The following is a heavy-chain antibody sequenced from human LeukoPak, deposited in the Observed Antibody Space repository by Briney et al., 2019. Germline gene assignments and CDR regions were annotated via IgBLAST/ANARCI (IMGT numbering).Heavy chain of an antibody. CDR2: IYYSGST. J-gene: IGHJ3*02. CDR1: GGSISSYY. Sequence: PSETLPLTCTVSGGSISSYYWSWIRQPPGKGLEWIGYIYYSGSTNYNPSLKSRVTISVDTSKNQFSLKLSSVAAADTAVYYCARIDYGDYFRDDAFDIWGQGTMVTVSS. CDR3: ARIDYGDYFRDDAFDI. D-gene: IGHD4-17*01. V-gene: IGHV4-59*08.